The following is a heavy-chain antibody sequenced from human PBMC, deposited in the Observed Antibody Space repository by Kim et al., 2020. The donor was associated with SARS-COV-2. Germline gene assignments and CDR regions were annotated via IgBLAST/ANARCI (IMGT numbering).Heavy chain of an antibody. CDR1: GFNFSSYG. V-gene: IGHV3-33*05. J-gene: IGHJ4*02. D-gene: IGHD3-22*01. CDR3: AMDYYDSSGYGPVDY. Sequence: GGSLRLSCAASGFNFSSYGMQWVRQAPGKGLEWVAVISYDGSNKYYADSVKGRFTISRDNSKNTLYLQMNSLRAEDTAVYYCAMDYYDSSGYGPVDYWGQGTLVTVSS. CDR2: ISYDGSNK.